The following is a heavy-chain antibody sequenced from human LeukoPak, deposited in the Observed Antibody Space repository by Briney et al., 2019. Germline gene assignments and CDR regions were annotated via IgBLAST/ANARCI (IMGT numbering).Heavy chain of an antibody. CDR2: IYPGAYDT. CDR3: ARQSGDYSYYFYMDV. Sequence: KAGESLKISCKGSGYSFTSYWIGWVRQMPGKGLEWMGIIYPGAYDTRYSPSFRGQVTNSADKSISTAYLQWSSLKASDNAMYYCARQSGDYSYYFYMDVWGKGTTVTISS. D-gene: IGHD2-21*02. V-gene: IGHV5-51*01. CDR1: GYSFTSYW. J-gene: IGHJ6*03.